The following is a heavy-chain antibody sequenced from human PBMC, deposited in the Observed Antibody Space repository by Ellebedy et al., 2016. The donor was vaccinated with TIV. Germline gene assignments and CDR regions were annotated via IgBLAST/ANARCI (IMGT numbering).Heavy chain of an antibody. CDR1: GYTFTGYY. J-gene: IGHJ6*02. CDR2: INPNSGGT. Sequence: ASVKVSXXASGYTFTGYYMHWVRQAPGQGLEWMGWINPNSGGTNYAQKFQGWVTMTRDTSISTAYMELSRLRSDDTAVYYCARDQGGSGYQDDQYGMDVWGQGTTVTVSS. V-gene: IGHV1-2*04. CDR3: ARDQGGSGYQDDQYGMDV. D-gene: IGHD5-12*01.